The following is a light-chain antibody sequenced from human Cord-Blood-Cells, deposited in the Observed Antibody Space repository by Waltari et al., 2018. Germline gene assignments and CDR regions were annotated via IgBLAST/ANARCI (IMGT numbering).Light chain of an antibody. Sequence: QSVLTQQPSVAEAPRQGVTIPCSVSSSNIRTTAGTWYQQLAGQAPKLLIHYDDLLPSGFSDPFPGSQSGTSASLTISVLQSEDEADYYCEAWDDSRNGVVVGGGTKLTVL. CDR2: YDD. CDR1: SSNIRTTA. CDR3: EAWDDSRNGVV. V-gene: IGLV1-36*01. J-gene: IGLJ2*01.